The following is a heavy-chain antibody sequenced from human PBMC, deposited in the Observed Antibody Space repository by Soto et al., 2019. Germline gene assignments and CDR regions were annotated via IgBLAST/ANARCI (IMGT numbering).Heavy chain of an antibody. CDR2: ISAHNGNT. Sequence: QVHLVQSGAEVKKPGASVKVSCKGSGYAFTTYGITWVRQAPGQGLEWMGWISAHNGNTNYAQKLQGRVTVTRDTSTSTAYMELRSLRSDDTAVYSCARGRYWDYWGQGALVTVSS. J-gene: IGHJ4*02. D-gene: IGHD2-8*02. CDR3: ARGRYWDY. V-gene: IGHV1-18*01. CDR1: GYAFTTYG.